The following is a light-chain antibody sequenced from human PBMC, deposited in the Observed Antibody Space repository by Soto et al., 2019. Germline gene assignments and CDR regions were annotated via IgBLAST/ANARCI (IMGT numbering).Light chain of an antibody. Sequence: QSVLTQPPSVSGAPGQRVTISCTGSSSNIGAGYGVHWYQQLPGSGPKLLIYGNSNRPSGVPDRFSGSKSGTSASLAITGLQAEDEADYYCQSYDSSLSGPVVFGGGTQLTVL. CDR2: GNS. CDR1: SSNIGAGYG. J-gene: IGLJ2*01. CDR3: QSYDSSLSGPVV. V-gene: IGLV1-40*01.